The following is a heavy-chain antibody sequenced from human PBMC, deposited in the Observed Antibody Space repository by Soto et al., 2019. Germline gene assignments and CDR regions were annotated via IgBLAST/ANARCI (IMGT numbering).Heavy chain of an antibody. D-gene: IGHD3-16*01. V-gene: IGHV3-30*18. CDR1: GFTFSSYG. J-gene: IGHJ4*02. CDR2: ISYDGSNK. Sequence: GGSLRLSCAASGFTFSSYGMHWVRQAPGKGLEWVAVISYDGSNKYYADSVKGRFTISRDNSKNTLYLQMNSLRAEDTAVYYCAKRWGGFMGTDYWGQGTLVTVSS. CDR3: AKRWGGFMGTDY.